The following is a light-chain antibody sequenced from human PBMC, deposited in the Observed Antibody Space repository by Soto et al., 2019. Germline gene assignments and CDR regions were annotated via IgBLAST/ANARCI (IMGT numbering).Light chain of an antibody. V-gene: IGKV1-27*01. CDR2: AAS. J-gene: IGKJ4*01. CDR1: QGISNS. CDR3: QKYNSAPLS. Sequence: DIPMTQSPSSLSASVGDRVTITCRASQGISNSLSWYQQRPGKVPKLLIYAASTLHSGVPSRFSGSGSGTDFTLTISSLQPEDVETYYCQKYNSAPLSFGGGTKVEIK.